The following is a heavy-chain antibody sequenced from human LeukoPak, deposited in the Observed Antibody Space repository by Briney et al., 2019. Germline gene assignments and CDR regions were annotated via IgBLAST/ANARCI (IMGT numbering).Heavy chain of an antibody. V-gene: IGHV3-74*01. J-gene: IGHJ3*02. Sequence: GGSLRLSCAASGFTFSSYWMHWVRQAPGKGLVWVSRINSDGSSTSYADTVKGRFTISRDNAKNTLYLQMNSLRAEDTAVYYCARELGYCSSTSCYQYAFDIWGQGTMVTVSS. CDR2: INSDGSST. CDR3: ARELGYCSSTSCYQYAFDI. CDR1: GFTFSSYW. D-gene: IGHD2-2*01.